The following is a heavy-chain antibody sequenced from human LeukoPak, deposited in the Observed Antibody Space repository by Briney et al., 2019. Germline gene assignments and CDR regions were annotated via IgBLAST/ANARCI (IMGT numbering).Heavy chain of an antibody. CDR2: ISSSSTTI. V-gene: IGHV3-48*01. J-gene: IGHJ4*02. D-gene: IGHD6-13*01. CDR1: GFTFSSYT. Sequence: PGGSLRLSCAASGFTFSSYTMNWVRQAPGKRLEWVSYISSSSTTIYYADSVKGRFTLSRDNAKNSLYLQMNSLRAEDTAVYYCARLSVTAAAAFDYWGQGTLVTVSS. CDR3: ARLSVTAAAAFDY.